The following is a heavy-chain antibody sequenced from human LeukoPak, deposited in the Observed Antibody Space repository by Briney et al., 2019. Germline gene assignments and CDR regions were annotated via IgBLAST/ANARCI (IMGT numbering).Heavy chain of an antibody. Sequence: TGPCLRLAFAAFGFTFSSYATSWVRQAPGEGMGWVSGISGSGDRTHDADSVKGRFTISRDNSKNTVYLQMNSLRADDTAVYYCAKERSSGWPFDYWGQGTLVTVSS. CDR2: ISGSGDRT. D-gene: IGHD6-19*01. CDR3: AKERSSGWPFDY. V-gene: IGHV3-23*01. J-gene: IGHJ4*02. CDR1: GFTFSSYA.